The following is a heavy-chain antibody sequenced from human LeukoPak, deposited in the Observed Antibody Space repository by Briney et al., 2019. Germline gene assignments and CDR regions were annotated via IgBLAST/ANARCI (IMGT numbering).Heavy chain of an antibody. CDR2: IKEDASET. V-gene: IGHV3-7*01. Sequence: PGGSLRLSCAASGFTFSNHWMSWVRQAPGKGLEWVANIKEDASETWYVDSVKGRFTVSRDNAKNSLYLQMNSLGDDDTAVYYCARVVKKYEDSGYRSFDYWGQGTLVTVSS. J-gene: IGHJ4*02. D-gene: IGHD3-22*01. CDR3: ARVVKKYEDSGYRSFDY. CDR1: GFTFSNHW.